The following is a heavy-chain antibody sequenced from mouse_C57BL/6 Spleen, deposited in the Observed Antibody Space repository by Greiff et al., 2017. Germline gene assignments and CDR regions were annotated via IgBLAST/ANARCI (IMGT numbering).Heavy chain of an antibody. CDR2: ISSGGDYI. Sequence: EVKLMESGEGLVKPGGSLKLSCAASGFTFSSYAMSWVRQTPEKRLEWVAYISSGGDYIYYADTVKGRFTISRDNARNTLYLQMSSLKSEYTAMYFCASPFDVYYWFAYRGQGTLVTVSA. V-gene: IGHV5S21*01. J-gene: IGHJ3*01. D-gene: IGHD2-3*01. CDR3: ASPFDVYYWFAY. CDR1: GFTFSSYA.